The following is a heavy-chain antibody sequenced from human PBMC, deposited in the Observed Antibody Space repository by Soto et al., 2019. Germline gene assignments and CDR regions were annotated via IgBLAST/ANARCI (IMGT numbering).Heavy chain of an antibody. CDR3: ARDTSRELLWFGEFDY. CDR1: GYTFTSYA. Sequence: ASVKVSCKASGYTFTSYAMHWVRQAPGQRLEWMGWINAGNGNTIYSQKFQGRVTITRDTSASTAYMELSSLRSEDTAVYYCARDTSRELLWFGEFDYWGQGTLVTVSS. CDR2: INAGNGNT. D-gene: IGHD3-10*01. J-gene: IGHJ4*02. V-gene: IGHV1-3*01.